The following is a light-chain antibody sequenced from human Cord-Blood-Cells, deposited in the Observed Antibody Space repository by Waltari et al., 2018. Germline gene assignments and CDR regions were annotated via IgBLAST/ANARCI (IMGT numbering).Light chain of an antibody. V-gene: IGLV2-14*01. Sequence: QSALTQPAPVSGSPGQSITLSCTGTSSDVGGYNYVSWYQQHPGKAPKLMIYDVSNRPSGVSNRFSGSKSGNTASLTISGLQAEDEADYYCSSYTSSSTLFGTGTKVTVL. J-gene: IGLJ1*01. CDR1: SSDVGGYNY. CDR2: DVS. CDR3: SSYTSSSTL.